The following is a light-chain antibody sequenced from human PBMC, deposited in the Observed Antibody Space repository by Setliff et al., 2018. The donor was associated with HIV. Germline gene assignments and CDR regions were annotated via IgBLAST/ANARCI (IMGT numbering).Light chain of an antibody. CDR3: CSYAGSYTYV. CDR1: SSDVGGYNY. V-gene: IGLV2-11*01. J-gene: IGLJ1*01. Sequence: VSGSPGPSVTISCTGTSSDVGGYNYVSWYQQHPGKAPKLMIHDVSKRPSGVPDRFSGSKSGNTASLTISVLQAEDEADYYCCSYAGSYTYVFGTGTRSPS. CDR2: DVS.